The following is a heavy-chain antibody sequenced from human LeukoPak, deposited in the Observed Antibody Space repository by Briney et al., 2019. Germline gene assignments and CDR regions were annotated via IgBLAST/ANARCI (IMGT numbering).Heavy chain of an antibody. V-gene: IGHV3-30*18. CDR3: AKDFGRLRFLEWPPDY. D-gene: IGHD3-3*01. J-gene: IGHJ4*02. Sequence: GGSLRLSCAASGFTFSSYGMHWVRQAPGKGLEWVAVISYDGSNKYYADSVKGRFTISRDNSKNTLYLQMNSLRAGDTAVYYCAKDFGRLRFLEWPPDYWGQGTLVTVSS. CDR2: ISYDGSNK. CDR1: GFTFSSYG.